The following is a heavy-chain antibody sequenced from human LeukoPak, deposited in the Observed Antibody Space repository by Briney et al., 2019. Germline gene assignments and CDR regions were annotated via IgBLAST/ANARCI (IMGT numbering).Heavy chain of an antibody. V-gene: IGHV3-30-3*01. Sequence: PGGSMRLSCAASGFSFSSFAFHWVRQAPGKGLEWVALISNDGNNQYYTDSVKGRFSISRDNSRDTLFLQLNNLRNEDTAVYYCVARAGDPDFWGQGTLVTVSS. CDR1: GFSFSSFA. CDR3: VARAGDPDF. D-gene: IGHD7-27*01. J-gene: IGHJ4*02. CDR2: ISNDGNNQ.